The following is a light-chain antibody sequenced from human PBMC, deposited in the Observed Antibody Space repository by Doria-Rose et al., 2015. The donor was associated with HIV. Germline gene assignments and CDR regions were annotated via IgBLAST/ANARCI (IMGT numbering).Light chain of an antibody. CDR2: WAS. V-gene: IGKV4-1*01. CDR1: QSLLYTSKNY. CDR3: QRYYDTPS. J-gene: IGKJ3*01. Sequence: QSPESLGMSLGERATLNCKSNQSLLYTSKNYLAWYQQKPGQPPELLIYWASTRQSGVPARFSGSGSGTDFTLTISSLEAEDVAVYYCQRYYDTPSFGPGTTVDIK.